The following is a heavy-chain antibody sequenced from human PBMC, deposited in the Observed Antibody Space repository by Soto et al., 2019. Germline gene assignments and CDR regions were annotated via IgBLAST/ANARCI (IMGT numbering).Heavy chain of an antibody. CDR1: GFTFSSYG. V-gene: IGHV3-33*01. J-gene: IGHJ4*02. Sequence: QVQLVESGGGVVQPGRSLRLSCAASGFTFSSYGMHWVRQAPGKGLEWVAVIWYDGSNKYYADSVKGRFTISRDNSKNTLYLQMNSLRAEDTAVYYCARDCYYGDYSPLDYWGQGTLVTVSS. D-gene: IGHD4-17*01. CDR2: IWYDGSNK. CDR3: ARDCYYGDYSPLDY.